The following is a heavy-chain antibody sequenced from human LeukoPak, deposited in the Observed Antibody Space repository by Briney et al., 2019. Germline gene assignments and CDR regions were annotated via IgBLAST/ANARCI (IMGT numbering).Heavy chain of an antibody. CDR1: GFTFNNAW. CDR2: FKSNTDGETT. Sequence: MTGGSLRLSCAVSGFTFNNAWMRWVRQAPGKGLEWVGRFKSNTDGETTDYAAPVKGRFTISRDDSKTTLYLQMNGLKSEDTAVYYCTSRGYSYAGPFDYWGQGTLVTVSS. D-gene: IGHD5-18*01. CDR3: TSRGYSYAGPFDY. J-gene: IGHJ4*02. V-gene: IGHV3-15*01.